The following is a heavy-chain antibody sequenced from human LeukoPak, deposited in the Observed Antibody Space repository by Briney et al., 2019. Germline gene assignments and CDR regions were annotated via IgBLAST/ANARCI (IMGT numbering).Heavy chain of an antibody. J-gene: IGHJ4*02. CDR1: GYTFTSYG. V-gene: IGHV1-18*01. D-gene: IGHD6-19*01. CDR2: ISAYNGNT. CDR3: ASSIAVAGTSEYYFDY. Sequence: GASVKVSCKASGYTFTSYGISWVRQAPGQGLEWMGWISAYNGNTNYAQKLQGRVTMTTDTSTSTAYMELRSLRSDDTAVYYCASSIAVAGTSEYYFDYWGQGTLVTVSS.